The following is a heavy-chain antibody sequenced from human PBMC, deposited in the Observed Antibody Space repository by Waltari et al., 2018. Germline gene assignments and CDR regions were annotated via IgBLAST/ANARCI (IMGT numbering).Heavy chain of an antibody. D-gene: IGHD2-2*03. V-gene: IGHV3-48*01. J-gene: IGHJ5*02. Sequence: EVQLVESGGNLVQPGGSLRLSCAASGFTFGRYYITWVRQAPGKGLEWVSYISSSGNNKYYADSLQGRFTISRDNAKNSLYLQMNSLRAEDTAVYFCARDSRVDGYDNNWLDLWGQGTLVTVSS. CDR3: ARDSRVDGYDNNWLDL. CDR1: GFTFGRYY. CDR2: ISSSGNNK.